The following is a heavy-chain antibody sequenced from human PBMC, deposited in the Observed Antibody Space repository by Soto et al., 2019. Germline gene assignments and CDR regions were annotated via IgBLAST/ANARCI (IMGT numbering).Heavy chain of an antibody. CDR2: IYYSGST. CDR1: GGSISSYY. V-gene: IGHV4-59*01. Sequence: SETLSLTCTVSGGSISSYYWSWIRQPPGKGLEWIGYIYYSGSTNYNPSLKSRVTISVDTSKNQFSLKLSSVTAADTAVYYCARSIAAEIDYSGQGTLVTVSS. J-gene: IGHJ4*02. D-gene: IGHD6-13*01. CDR3: ARSIAAEIDY.